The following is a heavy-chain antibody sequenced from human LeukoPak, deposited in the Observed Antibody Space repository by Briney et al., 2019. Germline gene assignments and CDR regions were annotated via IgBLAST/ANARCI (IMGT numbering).Heavy chain of an antibody. CDR3: ASPRGSSGWYFDY. Sequence: ASVKVSCKASGYTFTGYYMHWVRQAPGQGLEWMGIINPSGGSTSYAQKFQGRVTITADKSTSTAYMELSSLRSEDTAVYYCASPRGSSGWYFDYWGQGTLVTVSS. D-gene: IGHD6-19*01. V-gene: IGHV1-46*03. J-gene: IGHJ4*02. CDR1: GYTFTGYY. CDR2: INPSGGST.